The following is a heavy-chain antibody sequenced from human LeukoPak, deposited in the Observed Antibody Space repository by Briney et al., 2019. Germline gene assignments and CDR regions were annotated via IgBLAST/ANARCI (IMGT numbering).Heavy chain of an antibody. D-gene: IGHD6-13*01. J-gene: IGHJ3*02. CDR3: ARQQQLVPGAFDI. V-gene: IGHV1-69*06. CDR2: IIPIFGTA. Sequence: ASVKVSCKASGYTFTSYGISWVRQAPGQGLEWMGGIIPIFGTANYAQKFQGGVTITADKSTSTAYMELRSLRSDDTAVYYCARQQQLVPGAFDIWGQGTMVTVSS. CDR1: GYTFTSYG.